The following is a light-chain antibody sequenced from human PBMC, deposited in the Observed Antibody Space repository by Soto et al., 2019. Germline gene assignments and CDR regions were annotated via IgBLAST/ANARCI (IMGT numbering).Light chain of an antibody. CDR3: QQSYSTPRT. CDR1: QYISYY. Sequence: DIQMTQSPSSLSASVGDTVTITCRASQYISYYLSWHQQKPGQAPKLLIYGATTLQSGVPSRFRGSGSETEFTLTISSLQPDDLATYYCQQSYSTPRTFGQGTKVEI. CDR2: GAT. V-gene: IGKV1-39*01. J-gene: IGKJ1*01.